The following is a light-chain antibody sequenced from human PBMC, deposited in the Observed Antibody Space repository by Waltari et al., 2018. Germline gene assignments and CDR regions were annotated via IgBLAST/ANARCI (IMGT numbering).Light chain of an antibody. J-gene: IGKJ2*01. CDR1: QSVSTQ. Sequence: EFVLTQSPTTLSLSPGERATFSCRASQSVSTQLAWYQHKPGQAPRLVIADASVRATGIPARFSGSGSGTDFTLAISSVEPEDFAVYYCHQRGSWPNTFGQGTKLEIK. CDR3: HQRGSWPNT. V-gene: IGKV3-11*01. CDR2: DAS.